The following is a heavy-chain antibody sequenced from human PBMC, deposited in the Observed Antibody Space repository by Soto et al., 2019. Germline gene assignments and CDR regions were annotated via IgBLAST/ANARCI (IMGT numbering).Heavy chain of an antibody. CDR2: ISSSSSYI. CDR3: ARDQVYNWNDYYYYGMDV. V-gene: IGHV3-21*01. J-gene: IGHJ6*02. Sequence: PGGSLRLSCAASGFTFSSYSMNWVRQAPGKGLEWVSSISSSSSYIYYADSVKGRFTISRDNAKNSLYLQMNSLRAEDTAVYYCARDQVYNWNDYYYYGMDVWGQGTTVTVYS. D-gene: IGHD1-20*01. CDR1: GFTFSSYS.